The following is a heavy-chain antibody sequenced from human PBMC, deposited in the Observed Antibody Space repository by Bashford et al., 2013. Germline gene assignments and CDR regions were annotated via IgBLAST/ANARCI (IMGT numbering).Heavy chain of an antibody. CDR1: GYTFTSYY. CDR3: ARDQEGWELLWTGKMGWFDP. Sequence: ASVKVSCKASGYTFTSYYMHWVRQAPGQGLEWMGIINPSGGSTSYAQKFQGRVTMTRDTSTSTVYMELSSLRSEDTAVYYCARDQEGWELLWTGKMGWFDPWGQGTLVTVSS. D-gene: IGHD1-26*01. J-gene: IGHJ5*02. CDR2: INPSGGST. V-gene: IGHV1-46*03.